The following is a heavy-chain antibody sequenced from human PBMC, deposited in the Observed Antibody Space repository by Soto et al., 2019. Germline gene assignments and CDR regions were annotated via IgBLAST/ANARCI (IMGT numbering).Heavy chain of an antibody. J-gene: IGHJ4*02. CDR2: ISYDGSNK. D-gene: IGHD3-22*01. Sequence: GGSLRLSCAASGFTFSSYAMHWVRQAPGKGLEWVAVISYDGSNKYYADSVKGRFTISRDNSKNTLYLQMNSLRAEDTAVYYCARRYSSGYYYYFDYWGQGTLVTVSS. CDR3: ARRYSSGYYYYFDY. CDR1: GFTFSSYA. V-gene: IGHV3-30-3*01.